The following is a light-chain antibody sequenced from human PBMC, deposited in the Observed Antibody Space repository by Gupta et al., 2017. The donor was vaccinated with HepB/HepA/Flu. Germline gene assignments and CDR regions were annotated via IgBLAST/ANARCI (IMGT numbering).Light chain of an antibody. CDR2: DNN. J-gene: IGLJ3*02. CDR1: SSNLGAGYD. Sequence: VLTQPPSVSGAPGQRVTISCSGSSSNLGAGYDVHWYQLLPGTAPKLLISDNNNRPSGVPDRFSASKSDTSASLAITGLQTEDEADYYCQSYDSNLSGFWVFGGGTKLTVL. CDR3: QSYDSNLSGFWV. V-gene: IGLV1-40*01.